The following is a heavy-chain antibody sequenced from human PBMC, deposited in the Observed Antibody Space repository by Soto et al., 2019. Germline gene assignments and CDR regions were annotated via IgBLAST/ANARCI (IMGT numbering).Heavy chain of an antibody. CDR3: ARGYYGSENYYNVGAFDF. CDR1: GYTFTSYA. CDR2: SIGGNGNT. Sequence: GASVKVSCKASGYTFTSYAIHWVRQAPGQRLEWMGWSIGGNGNTKYSQKFQGRVTITGDTSTNTAYMELSSLRSEDTAVYYCARGYYGSENYYNVGAFDFWGQGTMVTVSS. V-gene: IGHV1-3*01. J-gene: IGHJ3*01. D-gene: IGHD3-10*01.